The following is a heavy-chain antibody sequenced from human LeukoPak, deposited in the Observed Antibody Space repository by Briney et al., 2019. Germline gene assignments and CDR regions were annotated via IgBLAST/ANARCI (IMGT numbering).Heavy chain of an antibody. CDR2: ISGSGGST. Sequence: QPGGSLRLSCAASGFTFSSYAMSWVRQAPGKGLEWVSAISGSGGSTYYADSVKGRFTISRDNSKNTLYLQMNSLRAEDTAVYYCAKDPVLLWFGELLDDNWFDPWGQGTLVTVSS. V-gene: IGHV3-23*01. CDR1: GFTFSSYA. J-gene: IGHJ5*02. D-gene: IGHD3-10*01. CDR3: AKDPVLLWFGELLDDNWFDP.